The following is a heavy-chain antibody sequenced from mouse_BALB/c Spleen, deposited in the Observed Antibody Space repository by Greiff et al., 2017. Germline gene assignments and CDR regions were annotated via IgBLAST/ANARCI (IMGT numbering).Heavy chain of an antibody. J-gene: IGHJ3*01. CDR1: GFTFTDYY. D-gene: IGHD2-3*01. CDR3: AREGLL. CDR2: IRNKANGYTT. V-gene: IGHV7-3*02. Sequence: EVQVVASGGGLVQPGGSLRLSCATSGFTFTDYYMSWVRQPPGKALEWLGFIRNKANGYTTEYSASVKGRFTISRDNSQSILYLQMNTLRAEDSATYYCAREGLLWGQGTLVTVSA.